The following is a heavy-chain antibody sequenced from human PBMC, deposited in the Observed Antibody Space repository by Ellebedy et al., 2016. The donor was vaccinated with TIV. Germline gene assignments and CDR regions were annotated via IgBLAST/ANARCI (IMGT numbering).Heavy chain of an antibody. CDR2: ISSSGSTI. V-gene: IGHV3-11*01. Sequence: GESLKISCAASGFTFRDYYMSWIRQAPGKGLEWVSYISSSGSTIFYADSVKGRFTISRDNAKNSLYLQMNSLRAEDTAVYYCARGLDGYHVYWGQGTLDTVSS. CDR1: GFTFRDYY. D-gene: IGHD5-24*01. CDR3: ARGLDGYHVY. J-gene: IGHJ4*02.